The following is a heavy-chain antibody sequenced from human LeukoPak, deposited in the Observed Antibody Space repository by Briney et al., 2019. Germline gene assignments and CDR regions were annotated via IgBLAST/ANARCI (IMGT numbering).Heavy chain of an antibody. D-gene: IGHD2-2*02. J-gene: IGHJ4*02. CDR1: GYRFPNYW. CDR2: IYPGDSDT. CDR3: AIGGDSSTSCYRCFNY. Sequence: GESLKSSCKGSGYRFPNYWIGWVRQMPGKGLEWMGIIYPGDSDTRYSPSFQGQVTISADKSIGTAYLQWSSLKSSDTAMYYCAIGGDSSTSCYRCFNYWGQGTLVTVSS. V-gene: IGHV5-51*01.